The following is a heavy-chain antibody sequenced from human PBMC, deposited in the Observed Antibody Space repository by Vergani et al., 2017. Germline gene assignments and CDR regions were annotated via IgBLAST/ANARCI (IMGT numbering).Heavy chain of an antibody. D-gene: IGHD3-22*01. Sequence: QVQLVQSGAEVKKPGASVKVSCKASGYTFTSYGISWVRQAPGQGLEWMGWISAYNGNTNYAQKLQGRVTMTTDTSTSTAYMELRSLRSDDTAVYYCARVPYYYDSSGYSWFDPWGQGTLVTVSS. CDR3: ARVPYYYDSSGYSWFDP. CDR2: ISAYNGNT. CDR1: GYTFTSYG. J-gene: IGHJ5*02. V-gene: IGHV1-18*01.